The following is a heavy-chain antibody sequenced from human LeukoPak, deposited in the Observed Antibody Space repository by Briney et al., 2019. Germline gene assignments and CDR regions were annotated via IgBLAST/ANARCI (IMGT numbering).Heavy chain of an antibody. J-gene: IGHJ5*02. CDR2: INHSGST. Sequence: SETLSLTCAVYGGSFSGYYWSWIRQPPEKGLEWIGEINHSGSTNYNPSLKSRVTISVDTSKNQFSLKLSSVTAADTAVYYCARVFGDPSGWLMNWFDPWGQGTLVTVSS. CDR3: ARVFGDPSGWLMNWFDP. D-gene: IGHD6-19*01. CDR1: GGSFSGYY. V-gene: IGHV4-34*01.